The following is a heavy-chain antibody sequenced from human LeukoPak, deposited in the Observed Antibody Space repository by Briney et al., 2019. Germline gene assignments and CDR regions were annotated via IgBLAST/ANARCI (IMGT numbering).Heavy chain of an antibody. Sequence: GGSLRLSCAASGFTFSNYAMSWVRQAPGKGLEWVSVISGSGGSTHYSDSVKGRFTVYSDNSKSTLYLQINSLRAEHTASYYCVKDIGQLPAAPFEDWGQGTLVNVSS. J-gene: IGHJ4*02. V-gene: IGHV3-23*01. D-gene: IGHD2-2*01. CDR3: VKDIGQLPAAPFED. CDR1: GFTFSNYA. CDR2: ISGSGGST.